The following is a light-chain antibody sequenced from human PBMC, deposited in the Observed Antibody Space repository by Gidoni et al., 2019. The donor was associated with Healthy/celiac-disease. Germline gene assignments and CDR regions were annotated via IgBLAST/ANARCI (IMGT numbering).Light chain of an antibody. J-gene: IGKJ4*01. CDR1: QAINSN. CDR3: HQYRNWPSLT. V-gene: IGKV3-15*01. CDR2: GAS. Sequence: EVVMTQSPAIVSVSPGDTATRSCRASQAINSNLAWYQQRPGQAPRLLIYGASTRVTGIPARFSGSGSGTEFTLTISSLQFEDFAVYYCHQYRNWPSLTFGGGTKVDIK.